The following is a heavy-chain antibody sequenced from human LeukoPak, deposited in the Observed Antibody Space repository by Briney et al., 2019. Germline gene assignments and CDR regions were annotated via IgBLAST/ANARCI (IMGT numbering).Heavy chain of an antibody. CDR1: GYTFTYRY. Sequence: AASVKVSCKASGYTFTYRYLHWVRQAPGQALEWMGWITPFNGNTNYAQKFRDRDTITRDRSMSTAYMELSSLRSEDTAMYYCAVVPAASGAFDIWGQGTMVTVSS. J-gene: IGHJ3*02. D-gene: IGHD2-2*01. CDR2: ITPFNGNT. CDR3: AVVPAASGAFDI. V-gene: IGHV1-45*02.